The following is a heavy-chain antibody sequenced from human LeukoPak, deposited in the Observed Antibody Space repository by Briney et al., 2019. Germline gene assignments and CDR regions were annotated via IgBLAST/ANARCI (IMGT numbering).Heavy chain of an antibody. CDR2: IFGSGGSA. V-gene: IGHV3-23*01. Sequence: GGSLRLSCAASGFTFNSYAMYWVRQAPGKGLERVSGIFGSGGSAHYADSVKGRFTISRDNSKNTAYLQMDSLRVEDTAVYYCGKTTTGYSSGRYPGWPVDYWGQGTLVTVSS. D-gene: IGHD6-19*01. CDR1: GFTFNSYA. CDR3: GKTTTGYSSGRYPGWPVDY. J-gene: IGHJ4*02.